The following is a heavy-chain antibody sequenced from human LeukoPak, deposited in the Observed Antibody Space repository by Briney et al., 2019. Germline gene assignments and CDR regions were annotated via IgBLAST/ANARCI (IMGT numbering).Heavy chain of an antibody. V-gene: IGHV1-2*02. Sequence: DSVKVSCKASGYTFTGYYMHWVRQAPGQGLEWMGWINPNNGGTNYAQKFQARVTMTSDTSISTAYMELSRLRSDDTAVYYCTPCTTTDAFDIWGQGTMVTVSS. D-gene: IGHD1-1*01. CDR1: GYTFTGYY. CDR2: INPNNGGT. CDR3: TPCTTTDAFDI. J-gene: IGHJ3*02.